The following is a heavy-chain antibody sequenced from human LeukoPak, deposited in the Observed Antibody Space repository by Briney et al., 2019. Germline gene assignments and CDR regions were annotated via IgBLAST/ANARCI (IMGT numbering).Heavy chain of an antibody. CDR2: MYYSGTT. Sequence: SETLSLTCTVSRGSIIGYYWTWIRQPLGEGLQWLGYMYYSGTTKYNPSLKSRVTTSMDTSKNQFSLKVNSVTAADTAVYYCARVGFWSGSYTGYLDYWGQGALVTVSS. V-gene: IGHV4-59*12. J-gene: IGHJ4*02. CDR1: RGSIIGYY. CDR3: ARVGFWSGSYTGYLDY. D-gene: IGHD3-3*01.